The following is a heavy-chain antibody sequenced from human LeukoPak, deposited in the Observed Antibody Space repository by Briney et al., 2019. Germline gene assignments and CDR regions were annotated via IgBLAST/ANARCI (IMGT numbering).Heavy chain of an antibody. J-gene: IGHJ4*02. CDR3: ARALYHTFDY. D-gene: IGHD2-2*01. Sequence: GASVKVSCKASGYTFTGYYMHWVRQAPGQGLEWIGWISADSGNTNYVQKLQGRVTMTTDTSTSTAYMELRSLRSDDTAVYYCARALYHTFDYWGQGTLVIVSS. CDR2: ISADSGNT. CDR1: GYTFTGYY. V-gene: IGHV1-18*04.